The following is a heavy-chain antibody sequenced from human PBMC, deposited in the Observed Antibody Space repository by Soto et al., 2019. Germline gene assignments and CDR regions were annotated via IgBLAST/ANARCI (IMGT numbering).Heavy chain of an antibody. Sequence: SVKVSCKASGGTFSSYAISWVRQAPGQGLEWMGGIIPIFGTANYAQKFQGRVTITADESTSTAYMELSSLRSEDTAVYYCASVNKRYCSITSCTRRDFYDYSGMDVWGQGTTVTVSS. V-gene: IGHV1-69*13. CDR1: GGTFSSYA. CDR2: IIPIFGTA. D-gene: IGHD2-2*01. J-gene: IGHJ6*02. CDR3: ASVNKRYCSITSCTRRDFYDYSGMDV.